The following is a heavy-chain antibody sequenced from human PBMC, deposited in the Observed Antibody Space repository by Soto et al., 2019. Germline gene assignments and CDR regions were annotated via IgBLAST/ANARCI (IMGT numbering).Heavy chain of an antibody. V-gene: IGHV6-1*01. CDR1: GDSVSSNSAA. D-gene: IGHD2-15*01. J-gene: IGHJ6*02. Sequence: PSQTLSLTCAISGDSVSSNSAAWNWIRQSPSRGLEWLGRTYYRSKWYNDYAVSVKSRITINPDTSKNQFSLQLNSVTPEDTAVYYCARDHGVVVAAVYYCGMDVWGQGTTVTVSS. CDR2: TYYRSKWYN. CDR3: ARDHGVVVAAVYYCGMDV.